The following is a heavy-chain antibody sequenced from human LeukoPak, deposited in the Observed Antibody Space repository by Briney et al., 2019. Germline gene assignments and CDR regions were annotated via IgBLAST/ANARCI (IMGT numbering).Heavy chain of an antibody. D-gene: IGHD4-17*01. CDR1: GGSMNNYY. J-gene: IGHJ5*02. Sequence: SETLSLTCTVSGGSMNNYYWSWIRQPPGKGLEWIGYISYSGSTNYNPSLRSRVTISVDTSKNQFSPKLSTVTAADTALYYCARYDYGDCWFDPWGQGTLVTVSS. CDR2: ISYSGST. CDR3: ARYDYGDCWFDP. V-gene: IGHV4-59*01.